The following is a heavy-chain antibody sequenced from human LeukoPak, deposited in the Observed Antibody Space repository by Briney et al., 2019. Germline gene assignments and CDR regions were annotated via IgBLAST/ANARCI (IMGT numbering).Heavy chain of an antibody. J-gene: IGHJ4*02. CDR1: GGSISSYY. CDR2: IYYSGST. V-gene: IGHV4-59*01. Sequence: SETLSLTCTVSGGSISSYYWSWIRQPPGKGLEYIGYIYYSGSTNYNPSLKSRVTISVDTSKNQLSLKLSSVTAADTAVYYCARALTTAQNFDYWGQGTLVTVSS. D-gene: IGHD4-11*01. CDR3: ARALTTAQNFDY.